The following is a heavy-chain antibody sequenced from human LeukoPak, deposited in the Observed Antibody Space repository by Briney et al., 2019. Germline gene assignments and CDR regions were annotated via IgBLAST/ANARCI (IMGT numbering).Heavy chain of an antibody. CDR2: VDHTGST. J-gene: IGHJ6*03. CDR3: ARGRVSSSTWYSTYYYYFYMDV. Sequence: SSETLSLTCSVSDDSITMYYWTWIRQPPGKGLEWIGYVDHTGSTKFNPSLNGRVSISRDTSKNLFSLRLRSVTAADTAVYFCARGRVSSSTWYSTYYYYFYMDVWGKGTTVTVSS. D-gene: IGHD4-11*01. V-gene: IGHV4-59*01. CDR1: DDSITMYY.